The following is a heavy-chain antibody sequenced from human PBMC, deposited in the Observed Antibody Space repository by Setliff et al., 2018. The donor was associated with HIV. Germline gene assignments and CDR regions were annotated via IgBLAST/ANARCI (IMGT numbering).Heavy chain of an antibody. CDR1: GYTFTNYA. V-gene: IGHV1-3*03. J-gene: IGHJ6*03. Sequence: ASVKVSCKASGYTFTNYAMHWVRQAPGQRLEWMGWINPGNGNTKYSQEFQGRVTITRDTSASTAYMELSSLRSEDTAVYYCARGSGSYYNSRRYYYYYMDVWGKGTTVTVSS. CDR3: ARGSGSYYNSRRYYYYYMDV. D-gene: IGHD3-10*01. CDR2: INPGNGNT.